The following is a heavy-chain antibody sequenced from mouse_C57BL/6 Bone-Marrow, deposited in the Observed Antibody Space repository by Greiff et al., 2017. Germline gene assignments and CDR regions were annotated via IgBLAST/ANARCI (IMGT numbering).Heavy chain of an antibody. CDR1: GYTFTSYG. CDR3: ARGTYYSNLGAMDY. Sequence: VQLQESGAELARPGASVKLSCKASGYTFTSYGISWVKQRTGQGLEWIGEIYPRSGNTYYNEKFKGKATLTADKSSSTAYMELRSLSSEDSAVYFSARGTYYSNLGAMDYWGQGTAVTVSS. J-gene: IGHJ4*01. D-gene: IGHD2-5*01. CDR2: IYPRSGNT. V-gene: IGHV1-81*01.